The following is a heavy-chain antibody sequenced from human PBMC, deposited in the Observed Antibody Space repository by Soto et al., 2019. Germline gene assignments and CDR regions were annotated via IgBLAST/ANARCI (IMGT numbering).Heavy chain of an antibody. CDR3: ARGGRSAGYCSGGSCYDLSY. J-gene: IGHJ4*02. Sequence: SVKVSFKASGGTFSSYAISWVRQAPGQGLEWMGGIIPIFGTANYAQKFQGRVTITADESTSTAYMELSSLRSEDTAVYYCARGGRSAGYCSGGSCYDLSYWGQGTLVTVSS. CDR2: IIPIFGTA. CDR1: GGTFSSYA. V-gene: IGHV1-69*13. D-gene: IGHD2-15*01.